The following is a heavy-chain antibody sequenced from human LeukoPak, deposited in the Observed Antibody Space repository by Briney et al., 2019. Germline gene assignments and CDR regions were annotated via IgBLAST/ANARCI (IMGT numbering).Heavy chain of an antibody. J-gene: IGHJ3*02. CDR2: IIPIFGTA. CDR1: GGTFSSYA. CDR3: AREGAHDAFDI. Sequence: SAKVSCKASGGTFSSYAISWVRQAPGQGLEWMGRIIPIFGTANYAQKFQGRVTITTDESTSTAYMELSSLRSEDTAVYYCAREGAHDAFDIWGQGTMVTVSS. D-gene: IGHD1-1*01. V-gene: IGHV1-69*05.